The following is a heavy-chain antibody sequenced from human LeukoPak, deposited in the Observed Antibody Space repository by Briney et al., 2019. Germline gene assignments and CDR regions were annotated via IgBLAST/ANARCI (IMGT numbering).Heavy chain of an antibody. CDR3: ARDFYGDYFDH. V-gene: IGHV4-59*01. CDR1: GGSISSYY. J-gene: IGHJ4*02. CDR2: IYYSGST. Sequence: SETLSLTCTVSGGSISSYYWSWIRQPPGKGLEWIGYIYYSGSTNYNPSLKSRVTISVDTSKNQFSLKLSSVTAADTAVYYCARDFYGDYFDHWGQGTLVTVSS. D-gene: IGHD4-17*01.